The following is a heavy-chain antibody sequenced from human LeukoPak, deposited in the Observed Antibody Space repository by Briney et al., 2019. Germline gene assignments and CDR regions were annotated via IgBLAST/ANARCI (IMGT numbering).Heavy chain of an antibody. CDR2: IYYSGST. CDR3: ARDQVVTSYYGMDV. D-gene: IGHD4-23*01. Sequence: SETLSLTCTVSGGSISSYYWSWIRQPPGKGLEWIGYIYYSGSTNYNPSLKSRVTISVDPSKNQFSLKLSSVTAADTAVYYCARDQVVTSYYGMDVWGQGTTVTVSS. J-gene: IGHJ6*02. CDR1: GGSISSYY. V-gene: IGHV4-59*01.